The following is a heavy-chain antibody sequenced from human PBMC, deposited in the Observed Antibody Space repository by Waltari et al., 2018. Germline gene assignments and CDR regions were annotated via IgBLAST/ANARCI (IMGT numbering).Heavy chain of an antibody. Sequence: QLQLQESGPGLVKPSETLSLTCTVSGGSISSSSYYWGWIRQPPGKGLEWIGSIDYSGSTYANPSRKGRVTISVDTSKNQFSLKLSSVTAADTAVYYCARSFQDSYGLGLDWFDPWGQGTLVTVSS. CDR1: GGSISSSSYY. CDR2: IDYSGST. D-gene: IGHD5-18*01. V-gene: IGHV4-39*01. J-gene: IGHJ5*02. CDR3: ARSFQDSYGLGLDWFDP.